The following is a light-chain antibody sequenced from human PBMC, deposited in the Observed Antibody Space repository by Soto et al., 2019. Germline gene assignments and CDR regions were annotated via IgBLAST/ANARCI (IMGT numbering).Light chain of an antibody. Sequence: IQLTQSPSSLSASVGDSVTITCRASQGISRYLAWYQQKPGRAPKLLISAASTLQSGVPSRFSGSGSGTDFTLTISSLQTEDFATYYCQQLNSYPLSFGGGTRWIS. CDR1: QGISRY. J-gene: IGKJ4*01. V-gene: IGKV1-9*01. CDR3: QQLNSYPLS. CDR2: AAS.